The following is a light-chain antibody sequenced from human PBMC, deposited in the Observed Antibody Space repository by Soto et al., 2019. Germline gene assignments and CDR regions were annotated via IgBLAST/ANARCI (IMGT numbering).Light chain of an antibody. CDR2: STS. CDR1: QTVRSY. Sequence: DIQMTQSPSILSASVGDTVTINCRASQTVRSYLAWYQHKPGKAPKVLIYSTSTLESGVPSRFSGSGDGTDFTLTISGLQPDYFAPDDFPQYSGSFRSFGGGTKV. J-gene: IGKJ4*01. CDR3: PQYSGSFRS. V-gene: IGKV1-5*01.